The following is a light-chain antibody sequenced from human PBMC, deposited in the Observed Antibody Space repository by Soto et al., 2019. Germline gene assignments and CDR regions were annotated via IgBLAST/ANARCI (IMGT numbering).Light chain of an antibody. CDR2: FNN. V-gene: IGLV1-44*01. CDR1: SSNIGSDT. CDR3: AAWDDSLNGRV. Sequence: QSVLTQPPSASGTPGQTVTISCSGSSSNIGSDTVNWYQHLPGTAPKLLIYFNNQRPSGVPDRFSGSKSGSSASLAISGLQSEDEADYYCAAWDDSLNGRVFGTGTKLT. J-gene: IGLJ1*01.